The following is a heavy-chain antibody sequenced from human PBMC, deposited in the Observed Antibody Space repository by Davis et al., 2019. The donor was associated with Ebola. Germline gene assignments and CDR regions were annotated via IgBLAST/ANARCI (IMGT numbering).Heavy chain of an antibody. CDR1: GFIFSQYW. Sequence: GGSLRLSCVGSGFIFSQYWMSWVRQAPGKGLEWVSGISDSGGTTYYRDSVKGRFTISRDNSKNTLYLQMNSLRAEDTAVYYCAKVEYHGYWGQGTLVTVSS. CDR3: AKVEYHGY. D-gene: IGHD2/OR15-2a*01. V-gene: IGHV3-23*01. CDR2: ISDSGGTT. J-gene: IGHJ4*02.